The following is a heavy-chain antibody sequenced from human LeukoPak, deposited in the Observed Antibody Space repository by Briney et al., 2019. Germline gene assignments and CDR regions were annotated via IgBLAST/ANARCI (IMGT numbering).Heavy chain of an antibody. Sequence: GGSLRLSCAASGFTFSSYSMNWVRQAPGKGLEWVSSISSSSSYIYYADSVKGRFTISRDNAKNSLYLQMNSLRAEDTAVYYCARDWVEYQRIWDYWGQGTLVTVSS. D-gene: IGHD2-2*01. J-gene: IGHJ4*02. CDR2: ISSSSSYI. CDR1: GFTFSSYS. CDR3: ARDWVEYQRIWDY. V-gene: IGHV3-21*01.